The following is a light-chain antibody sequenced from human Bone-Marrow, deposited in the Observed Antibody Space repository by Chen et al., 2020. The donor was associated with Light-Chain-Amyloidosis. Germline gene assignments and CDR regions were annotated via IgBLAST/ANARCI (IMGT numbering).Light chain of an antibody. CDR1: DLPTKY. Sequence: SSALTHPPSVSVSPGQTARITCSGDDLPTKYAYWYQQKPGQAPVLVIHRDTERPSGISERFSGSSSGTTATLTISGVQAEDEADYHCQSADSSGTYEVIFGGGTKLTVL. CDR2: RDT. V-gene: IGLV3-25*03. CDR3: QSADSSGTYEVI. J-gene: IGLJ2*01.